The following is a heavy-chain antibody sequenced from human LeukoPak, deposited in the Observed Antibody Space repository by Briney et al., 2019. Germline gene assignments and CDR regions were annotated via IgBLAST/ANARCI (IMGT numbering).Heavy chain of an antibody. CDR2: IYYSGST. V-gene: IGHV4-59*01. CDR1: GCSISSYY. Sequence: SETLSLTCTVSGCSISSYYWSWIPQPPGKGLEWIGYIYYSGSTNYNPSLKSRITISVDTSKNQFSLKLSSVTAADTAVYYCARETSITIFGVVTATYDAFDIWGQGTMVTVSS. D-gene: IGHD3-3*01. CDR3: ARETSITIFGVVTATYDAFDI. J-gene: IGHJ3*02.